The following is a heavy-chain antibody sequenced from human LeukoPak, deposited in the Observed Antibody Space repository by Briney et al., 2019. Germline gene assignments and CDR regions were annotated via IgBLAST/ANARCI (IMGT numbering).Heavy chain of an antibody. CDR2: ISSSSSYI. Sequence: GGSLRLSCAASGFTFSSYSMNWVRQAPGKGLEWVSSISSSSSYIYYADSVKGRFTISRDNAKNSLYLQMNSLRAEDTAVYYCAREGIVVVPASYYYGMDVWGQGTTVTVSS. D-gene: IGHD2-2*01. CDR1: GFTFSSYS. CDR3: AREGIVVVPASYYYGMDV. J-gene: IGHJ6*02. V-gene: IGHV3-21*01.